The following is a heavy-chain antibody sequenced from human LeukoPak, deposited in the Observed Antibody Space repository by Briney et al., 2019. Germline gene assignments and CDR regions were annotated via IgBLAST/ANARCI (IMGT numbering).Heavy chain of an antibody. CDR2: IKSDGSRT. Sequence: TGGSLRLSCAASGFTFSSYWMHWVRQAPGKGLVWVSHIKSDGSRTNYADSVKGRFTISRDNAKNTVYLQMNSLRVEDMAVYYCGRGLRPVDYWGQGTLVTVSS. CDR3: GRGLRPVDY. J-gene: IGHJ4*02. V-gene: IGHV3-74*01. CDR1: GFTFSSYW.